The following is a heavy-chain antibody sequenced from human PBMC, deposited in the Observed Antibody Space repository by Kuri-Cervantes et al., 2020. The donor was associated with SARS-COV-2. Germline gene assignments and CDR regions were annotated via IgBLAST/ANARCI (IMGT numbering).Heavy chain of an antibody. D-gene: IGHD3-22*01. CDR2: INPNSGGT. V-gene: IGHV1-2*02. J-gene: IGHJ1*01. CDR1: GYTFTSYG. CDR3: ARDPHSSGYSEYFQH. Sequence: ASVKVSCKASGYTFTSYGISWVRQAPGQGLEWMGWINPNSGGTNYAQKFQGRVTMTRDTSISTAYMELSRLRSDDTAVYYCARDPHSSGYSEYFQHWDQGTLVTVSS.